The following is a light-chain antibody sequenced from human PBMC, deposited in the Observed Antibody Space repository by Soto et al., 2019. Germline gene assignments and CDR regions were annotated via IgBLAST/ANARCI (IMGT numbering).Light chain of an antibody. CDR3: SSYRSGGNFV. J-gene: IGLJ1*01. Sequence: QSVLAQPTSVSGSLGQSIAISCTGTSSDVGGYDYVSWHQQHPGKAPKVLISIVSNRLSGVSNRFSGSKSGNTASLTISGLQADDEADYYCSSYRSGGNFVFGSGTKLTVL. CDR2: IVS. CDR1: SSDVGGYDY. V-gene: IGLV2-14*03.